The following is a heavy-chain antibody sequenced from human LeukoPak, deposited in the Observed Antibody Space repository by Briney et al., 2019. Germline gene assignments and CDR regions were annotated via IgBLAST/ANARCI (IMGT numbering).Heavy chain of an antibody. J-gene: IGHJ4*02. CDR3: ARHHWDGYNFGYFDY. D-gene: IGHD5-24*01. CDR2: IYYSGST. V-gene: IGHV4-39*01. CDR1: GGSISSSSYY. Sequence: PSETLSLTCTVSGGSISSSSYYWGWIRQPPGKGLEWIGSIYYSGSTYYNPSLKGRVTISVDTSKNQFSLKLSSVTAADTAVYYCARHHWDGYNFGYFDYWGQGTLVTVSS.